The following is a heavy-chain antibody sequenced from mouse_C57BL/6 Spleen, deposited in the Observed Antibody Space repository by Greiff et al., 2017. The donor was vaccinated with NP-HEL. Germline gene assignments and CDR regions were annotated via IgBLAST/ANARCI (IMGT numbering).Heavy chain of an antibody. CDR3: TIYYYGSRVY. CDR1: GFTFSSYA. V-gene: IGHV5-9-1*02. J-gene: IGHJ3*01. D-gene: IGHD1-1*01. CDR2: ISSGGDYI. Sequence: EVKVVESGEGLVKPGGSLKLSCAASGFTFSSYAMSWVRQTPEKRLEWVAYISSGGDYIYYADTVKGRFTISRDNARNTLYLQMSSLKSEDTAMYYCTIYYYGSRVYWGQGTLVTVSA.